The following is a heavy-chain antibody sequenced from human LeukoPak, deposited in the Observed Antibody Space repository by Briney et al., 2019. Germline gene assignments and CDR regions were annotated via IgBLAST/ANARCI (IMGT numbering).Heavy chain of an antibody. Sequence: PSETLSLTCAVYGGSFSGYYWSWIRQPPGEGLEWIGEINHSGSTNYNPSLKSRVTISVDTSKNQFSLKLSSVTAADTAVYYCARAKYSSSWSLGFGYAFDIWGQGTMVTVSS. CDR2: INHSGST. D-gene: IGHD6-13*01. CDR3: ARAKYSSSWSLGFGYAFDI. J-gene: IGHJ3*02. V-gene: IGHV4-34*01. CDR1: GGSFSGYY.